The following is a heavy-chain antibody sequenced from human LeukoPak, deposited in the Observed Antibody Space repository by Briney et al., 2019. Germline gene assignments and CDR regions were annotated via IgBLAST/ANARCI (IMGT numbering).Heavy chain of an antibody. J-gene: IGHJ4*02. CDR1: GFTFNTYT. Sequence: PGGSLRLSCAASGFTFNTYTMNWVRRAPGKGLEWVSAITGRGDGTYYADLVKGRFTISRDSSKNSLYLQMNSLRTEDSALYYCAKDYYWGQGTLVTVSS. V-gene: IGHV3-23*01. CDR2: ITGRGDGT. CDR3: AKDYY.